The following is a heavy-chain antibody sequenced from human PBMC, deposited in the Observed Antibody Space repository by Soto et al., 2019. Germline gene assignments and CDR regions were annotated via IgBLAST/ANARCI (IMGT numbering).Heavy chain of an antibody. Sequence: QVQVVESGGGVVPPGGSLSLSCVVSGFTFTSYSMHWVRQAPGKGLEWVSTFWYDASDKTYADSVEGRFTISRNPSRSTLFLQMDNLRADDTAIYYCVFGAWNEYFFDFWGQEILVTVSP. CDR2: FWYDASDK. J-gene: IGHJ4*02. D-gene: IGHD3-10*02. V-gene: IGHV3-33*01. CDR3: VFGAWNEYFFDF. CDR1: GFTFTSYS.